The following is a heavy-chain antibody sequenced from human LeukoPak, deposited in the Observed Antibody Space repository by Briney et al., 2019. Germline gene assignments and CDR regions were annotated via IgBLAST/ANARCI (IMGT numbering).Heavy chain of an antibody. J-gene: IGHJ6*02. CDR2: IKQDGSEK. CDR3: ARDSSSWYYYYYGMDV. D-gene: IGHD6-13*01. Sequence: GGSLRLSCAASGFTFSSYWMSWVRQAPGKGLEWVANIKQDGSEKYYVDSVKGRFTISRDNAKNSLYLQMNGLRAEDTAVYYCARDSSSWYYYYYGMDVWGQGTTVTVP. V-gene: IGHV3-7*04. CDR1: GFTFSSYW.